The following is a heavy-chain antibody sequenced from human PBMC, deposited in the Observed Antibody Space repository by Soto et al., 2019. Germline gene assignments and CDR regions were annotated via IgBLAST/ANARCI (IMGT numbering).Heavy chain of an antibody. J-gene: IGHJ6*02. CDR1: GGSISSYY. Sequence: SETLSLTCTVSGGSISSYYWSWIRQPPGKGLEWIGYIYYSGSTNYNPSLKSRVTISVDTSKNQFSLKLSSVTAADTAVYYCARSSRWDFWYGMDVWGQGTTVTVSS. CDR3: ARSSRWDFWYGMDV. CDR2: IYYSGST. D-gene: IGHD6-19*01. V-gene: IGHV4-59*01.